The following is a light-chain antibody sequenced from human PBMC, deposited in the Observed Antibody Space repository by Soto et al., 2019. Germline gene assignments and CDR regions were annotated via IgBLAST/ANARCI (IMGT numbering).Light chain of an antibody. J-gene: IGKJ5*01. V-gene: IGKV1-27*01. Sequence: DIHLTQSPSSLSASVGDRVTITCRVSQGISSYLNWYRQKPGKVPKLLIYSASNLQSGVPSRFSGSGSGTDFTLTITILEPEDFAVYYCQEYYASPPITFGPGGRLENK. CDR1: QGISSY. CDR3: QEYYASPPIT. CDR2: SAS.